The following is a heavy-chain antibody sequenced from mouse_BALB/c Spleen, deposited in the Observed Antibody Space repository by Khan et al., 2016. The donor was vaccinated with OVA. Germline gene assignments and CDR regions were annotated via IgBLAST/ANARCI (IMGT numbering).Heavy chain of an antibody. D-gene: IGHD3-2*02. CDR3: TRSGYCSFAY. Sequence: VQLQQSGAELVKPGASVRLSCKASGYTFTSYYLYWVKQRPGQGLEWIGDINPSNGGTNFNEKFKSKATLTVDKSSSTAYMQLNSLTSEDSAVYYCTRSGYCSFAYCGQGTLVTVSA. CDR1: GYTFTSYY. J-gene: IGHJ3*01. CDR2: INPSNGGT. V-gene: IGHV1S81*02.